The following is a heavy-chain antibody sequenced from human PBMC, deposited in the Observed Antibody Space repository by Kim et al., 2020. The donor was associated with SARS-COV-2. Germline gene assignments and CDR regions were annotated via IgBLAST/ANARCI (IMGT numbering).Heavy chain of an antibody. V-gene: IGHV3-48*03. CDR1: GFTFSSYE. CDR2: ISSSGSTI. D-gene: IGHD4-17*01. CDR3: ALGDTDYYYYGMDV. J-gene: IGHJ6*04. Sequence: GGSLRLSCAASGFTFSSYEMNWVRQAPGKGLEWVSYISSSGSTIYYADSVKGRITISRDNTKNVLYLQMNSLRAEDTAVYYCALGDTDYYYYGMDVWGAGATGTASS.